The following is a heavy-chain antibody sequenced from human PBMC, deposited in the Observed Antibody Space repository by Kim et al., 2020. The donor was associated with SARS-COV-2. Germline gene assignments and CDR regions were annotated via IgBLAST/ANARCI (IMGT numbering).Heavy chain of an antibody. V-gene: IGHV3-53*01. CDR1: GFTVSSHY. Sequence: GGSLRLSCAASGFTVSSHYMFWVRQAPRKGLECVSALYSGGSTQYADAVKDRLTISRDTSNNSPYLQLSGLRDEDTAHYYCARGRGTVWA. CDR2: LYSGGST. D-gene: IGHD3-16*01. J-gene: IGHJ6*02. CDR3: ARGRGTV.